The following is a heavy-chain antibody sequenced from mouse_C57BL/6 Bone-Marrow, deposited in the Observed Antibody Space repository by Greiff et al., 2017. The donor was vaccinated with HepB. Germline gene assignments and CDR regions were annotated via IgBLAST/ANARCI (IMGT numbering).Heavy chain of an antibody. J-gene: IGHJ2*01. CDR1: GYTFTDYY. D-gene: IGHD2-2*01. Sequence: QVQLKQSGAELVRPGASVKLSCKASGYTFTDYYINWVKQRPGQGLEWIARIYPGSGNTYYNEKFKGKATLTAEKSSSTAYMQLSSLTSEDSAVYFCARMGGNYGYDGYYFDYWGQGTTLTVSS. CDR3: ARMGGNYGYDGYYFDY. CDR2: IYPGSGNT. V-gene: IGHV1-76*01.